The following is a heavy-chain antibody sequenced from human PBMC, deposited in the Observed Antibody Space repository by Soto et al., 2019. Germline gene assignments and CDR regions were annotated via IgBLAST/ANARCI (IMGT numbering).Heavy chain of an antibody. Sequence: EVQLVESGGGLVKPGGSLRLSCAASGFTFSSYSMNWVRQAPGKGLEWVSSISSSSSYIYYADSVKGRFTISRDNAKNSLYLQMNSLRAEDTAVYYCAYARADYYGMDVWGQGTTVTVSS. CDR1: GFTFSSYS. V-gene: IGHV3-21*01. CDR3: AYARADYYGMDV. CDR2: ISSSSSYI. D-gene: IGHD3-10*01. J-gene: IGHJ6*02.